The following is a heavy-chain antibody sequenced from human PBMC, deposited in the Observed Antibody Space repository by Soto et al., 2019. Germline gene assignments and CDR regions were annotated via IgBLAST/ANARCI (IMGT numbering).Heavy chain of an antibody. D-gene: IGHD3-10*01. CDR3: SAXHPHMVXGWPV. J-gene: IGHJ6*02. CDR1: GFDSGSFG. CDR2: IVVVSGST. Sequence: ASVKVSCKASGFDSGSFGIQFLRQTRGRGLEWIGWIVVVSGSTNYARHFQGRVAISRDMSSSTAYLDLYDLKSDDTAVYFCSAXHPHMVXGWPVWGQGTTVTVSS. V-gene: IGHV1-58*02.